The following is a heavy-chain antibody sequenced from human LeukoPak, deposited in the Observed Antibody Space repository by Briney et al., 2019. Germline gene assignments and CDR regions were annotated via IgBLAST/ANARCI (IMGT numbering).Heavy chain of an antibody. CDR2: INHSGST. CDR1: GRSFSGYY. Sequence: NPSETLSLTCAVYGRSFSGYYWSWIRQPPGKGLEWVGEINHSGSTNYNPSLKSRVTISVDTSKNQFSLKLSSVTAADTAVYYCARVIVGVVPAAITFDPWGQGTLVTVSS. CDR3: ARVIVGVVPAAITFDP. V-gene: IGHV4-34*01. D-gene: IGHD2-2*01. J-gene: IGHJ5*02.